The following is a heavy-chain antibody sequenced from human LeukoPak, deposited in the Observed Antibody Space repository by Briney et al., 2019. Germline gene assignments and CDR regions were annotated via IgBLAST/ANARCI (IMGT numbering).Heavy chain of an antibody. J-gene: IGHJ3*02. CDR1: GYTFTDYF. D-gene: IGHD6-25*01. Sequence: ASVKVSCKASGYTFTDYFMHWVRQAPGQGLEWMGWINPNSGGTNFAQKFQGRVTMTRDTSISTAYMELSSLTSDDTAVYYCARDLRLRATDAFDIWGQGTMVTVSS. CDR2: INPNSGGT. CDR3: ARDLRLRATDAFDI. V-gene: IGHV1-2*02.